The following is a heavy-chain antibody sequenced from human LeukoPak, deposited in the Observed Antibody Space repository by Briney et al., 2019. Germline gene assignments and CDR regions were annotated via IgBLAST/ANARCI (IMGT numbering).Heavy chain of an antibody. CDR1: GFTFSSYG. D-gene: IGHD2-2*02. V-gene: IGHV3-30*02. CDR3: AKDLPGYCSSTSCYTGGGFDY. Sequence: TGGSLRLSCAASGFTFSSYGMHWVRQAPGKGLEWVAFIRYDGSNKYYADSVKGRFTISRDNSKNTLYLQMNSLRAEDTAVYYCAKDLPGYCSSTSCYTGGGFDYWGQGTLVTVSS. CDR2: IRYDGSNK. J-gene: IGHJ4*02.